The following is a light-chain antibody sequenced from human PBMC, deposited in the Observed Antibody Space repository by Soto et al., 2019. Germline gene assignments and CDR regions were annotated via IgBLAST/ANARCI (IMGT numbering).Light chain of an antibody. Sequence: DIQMTQSPSSLSASVGARDSITCQASQDIRTSLSWFQHKPRRAPKLLIYGASYLETGVPSRFRGSGSGTDFTFTISSLQPEDIASYYCQHYNNLPPFTFGPGTIVDIK. V-gene: IGKV1-33*01. J-gene: IGKJ3*01. CDR1: QDIRTS. CDR3: QHYNNLPPFT. CDR2: GAS.